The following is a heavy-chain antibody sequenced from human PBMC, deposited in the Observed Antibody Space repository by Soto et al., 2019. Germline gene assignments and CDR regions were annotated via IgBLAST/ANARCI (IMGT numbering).Heavy chain of an antibody. V-gene: IGHV1-69*01. CDR3: ARDFGHGHCSGGSCYTLDH. CDR2: IIPMFGTA. CDR1: GGTFSSSA. D-gene: IGHD2-15*01. J-gene: IGHJ4*02. Sequence: QVQLVQSGAEEQKPGSSVKVSCKASGGTFSSSAISWVRQAPGQGLEWMGGIIPMFGTAQYTQRFQDRVTITADESTSTAYMELSSPSSDDTAVYYCARDFGHGHCSGGSCYTLDHWGQGTLVVVSS.